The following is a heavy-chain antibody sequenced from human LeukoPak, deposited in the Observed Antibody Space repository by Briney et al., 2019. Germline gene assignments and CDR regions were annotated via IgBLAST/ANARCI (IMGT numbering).Heavy chain of an antibody. CDR3: PRDLNWSLDQ. D-gene: IGHD1-20*01. J-gene: IGHJ4*02. V-gene: IGHV3-74*01. CDR1: GFTFSNYM. Sequence: GGSLRLSCAASGFTFSNYMMHWVRQAPGKGLVWVSRIKSDGITITYADSVKGRFTISRDNAKNTLYLQMNSLRAEDTAVYYRPRDLNWSLDQWGQGTLVTVSS. CDR2: IKSDGITI.